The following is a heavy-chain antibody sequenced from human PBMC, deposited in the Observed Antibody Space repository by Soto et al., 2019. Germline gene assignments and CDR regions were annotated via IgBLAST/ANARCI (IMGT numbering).Heavy chain of an antibody. V-gene: IGHV4-59*08. Sequence: SETLSLTCTVSGGSISSYYWSWIRQPPGKGLEWIGYIYYSGSTNYNPSLKSRVTISVDTSKNQFSLKLSSVTAADTAVYYCARIGDYYDSSGFAWFDPWGQGTLVTVSS. CDR3: ARIGDYYDSSGFAWFDP. D-gene: IGHD3-22*01. J-gene: IGHJ5*02. CDR2: IYYSGST. CDR1: GGSISSYY.